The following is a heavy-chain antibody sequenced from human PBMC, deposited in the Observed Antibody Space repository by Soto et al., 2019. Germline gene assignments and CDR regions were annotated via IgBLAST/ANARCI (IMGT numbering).Heavy chain of an antibody. CDR3: ARVPLTTYFDL. CDR1: GGSVSGGSYC. CDR2: VYNSGST. D-gene: IGHD3-9*01. V-gene: IGHV4-61*01. Sequence: QVQLQESGPGLVKPSETLSLTCTVSGGSVSGGSYCWSWIRQPPGKGLECIGYVYNSGSTTYNPSLKSRVNIPVDTSKTQFSLGLSSVTAADTAVYYCARVPLTTYFDLWGRGTLVTVSS. J-gene: IGHJ2*01.